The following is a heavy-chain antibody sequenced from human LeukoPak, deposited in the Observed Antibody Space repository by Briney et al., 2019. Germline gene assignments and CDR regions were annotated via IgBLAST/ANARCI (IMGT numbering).Heavy chain of an antibody. V-gene: IGHV3-66*01. D-gene: IGHD3-22*01. Sequence: GGSLRLSCAASGLTVRSNYVSWVRQAPGKGLEWVSVIYSGGITYYSDSVKGRFTISRDNSKNTLYLQMNSLRAEDTAVYYCAGDNYYDRSGYIPFDYWGQGTLVTVSS. CDR2: IYSGGIT. CDR1: GLTVRSNY. J-gene: IGHJ4*02. CDR3: AGDNYYDRSGYIPFDY.